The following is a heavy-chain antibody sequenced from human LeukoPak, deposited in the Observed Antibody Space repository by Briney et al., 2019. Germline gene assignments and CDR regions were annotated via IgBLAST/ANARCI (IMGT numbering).Heavy chain of an antibody. CDR3: AGGRWLQLPDY. J-gene: IGHJ4*02. CDR1: GFTFSDYY. D-gene: IGHD5-24*01. V-gene: IGHV3-11*05. Sequence: GGSLRLSCAASGFTFSDYYMSWIRQAPGKGLEWVSYISSSSSYTNYADSVKGRFTISRDNAKNSLYLQMNSLRAEDTAVYYCAGGRWLQLPDYWGQGTRVTVSS. CDR2: ISSSSSYT.